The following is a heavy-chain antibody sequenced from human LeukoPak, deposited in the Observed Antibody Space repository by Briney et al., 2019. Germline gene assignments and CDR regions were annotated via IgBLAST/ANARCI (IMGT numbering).Heavy chain of an antibody. CDR2: IYDGDSDT. CDR1: GYSFNTYW. Sequence: GESPEISCKGSGYSFNTYWIGWVRHMPGKGLEWMGIIYDGDSDTRYSPSFQGQVTSSADKTISTAYLQWSSLRASDSAMYYCARARGCNSSDFYADYWGQGTLVTVSS. V-gene: IGHV5-51*01. CDR3: ARARGCNSSDFYADY. J-gene: IGHJ4*02. D-gene: IGHD2/OR15-2a*01.